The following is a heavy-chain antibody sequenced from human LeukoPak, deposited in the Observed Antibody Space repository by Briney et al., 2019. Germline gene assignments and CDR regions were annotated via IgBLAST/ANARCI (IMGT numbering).Heavy chain of an antibody. CDR3: AKAYYYDSSGYYIDY. V-gene: IGHV3-30*18. CDR1: GFTFSSYG. CDR2: ISYDGSNK. D-gene: IGHD3-22*01. J-gene: IGHJ4*02. Sequence: GGSLRLSCAASGFTFSSYGMHWVRQAPGKGLEWVAVISYDGSNKYYADSVKDRFTISRDNSKNTLYLQMNSLRAEDTAVYYCAKAYYYDSSGYYIDYWGQGTLVTVS.